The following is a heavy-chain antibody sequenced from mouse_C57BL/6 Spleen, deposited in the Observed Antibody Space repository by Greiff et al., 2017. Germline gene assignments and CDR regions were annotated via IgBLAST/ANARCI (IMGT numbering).Heavy chain of an antibody. V-gene: IGHV7-3*01. Sequence: EVKVVESGGGLVQPGGSLSLSCAASGFTFTDYYMSWVRQPPGKALEWLGFIRNKANGYTTEYSASVKGRFTISRDNSQSILYLQMNALRAEDSATYYCARSLYGNYPSWFAYWGQGTLVTVSA. CDR1: GFTFTDYY. CDR2: IRNKANGYTT. J-gene: IGHJ3*01. D-gene: IGHD2-1*01. CDR3: ARSLYGNYPSWFAY.